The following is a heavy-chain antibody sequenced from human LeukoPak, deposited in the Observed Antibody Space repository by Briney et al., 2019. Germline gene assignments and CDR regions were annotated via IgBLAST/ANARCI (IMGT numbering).Heavy chain of an antibody. Sequence: AASVKVSCKASGYTFTSYGISWVRQAPGQGLEWMGWISAYNGNTNYAQKLQGRVTVTTDTSTSTAYMELSSLRSEDTAVYYCARGEMTTVTTAPDYWGQGTLVTVSS. CDR2: ISAYNGNT. CDR1: GYTFTSYG. CDR3: ARGEMTTVTTAPDY. V-gene: IGHV1-18*01. D-gene: IGHD4-17*01. J-gene: IGHJ4*02.